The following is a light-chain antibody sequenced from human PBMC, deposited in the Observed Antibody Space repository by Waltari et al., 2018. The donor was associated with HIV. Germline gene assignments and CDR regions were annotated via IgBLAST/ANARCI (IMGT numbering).Light chain of an antibody. CDR2: GAS. CDR1: QNIFSASDNENC. Sequence: DIVMSQSPDSLAVSLGERATINCKSSQNIFSASDNENCLAWFQQKPGQPPKLLIRGASVRVYGVPDRFSGSGSQTDFTLTIRSLQAEDAAVYYCQQYFSIPWTFGQGTKVEIK. V-gene: IGKV4-1*01. J-gene: IGKJ1*01. CDR3: QQYFSIPWT.